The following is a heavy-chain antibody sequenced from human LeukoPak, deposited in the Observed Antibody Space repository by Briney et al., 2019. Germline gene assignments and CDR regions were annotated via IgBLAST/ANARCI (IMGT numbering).Heavy chain of an antibody. CDR1: GIMFSPSG. D-gene: IGHD3-22*01. J-gene: IGHJ4*02. CDR2: ISSSNSA. Sequence: GGSLRLSCVVSGIMFSPSGMTWVRQAPGKGLEWVATISSSNSASYTDSVKGRFTISRDNAKNSLYLQMNSLRAEDTAVYYCARVCVRGRRYYYDSSGAGFDYWGQGTLVTVSS. V-gene: IGHV3-69-1*01. CDR3: ARVCVRGRRYYYDSSGAGFDY.